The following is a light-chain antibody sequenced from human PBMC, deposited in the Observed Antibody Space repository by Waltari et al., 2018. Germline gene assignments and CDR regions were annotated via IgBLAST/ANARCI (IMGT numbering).Light chain of an antibody. J-gene: IGLJ3*02. CDR1: SSDVGSYNL. V-gene: IGLV2-14*02. Sequence: QSALTQPASVSGSPGQSITISCTGTSSDVGSYNLVSWYQQHPGKAPKLMIYEGSKRPSGVSNRFSGSKSGNTASLISSGLQAEDEADYYCNSYGGNNDWVFGGGTKLTVL. CDR3: NSYGGNNDWV. CDR2: EGS.